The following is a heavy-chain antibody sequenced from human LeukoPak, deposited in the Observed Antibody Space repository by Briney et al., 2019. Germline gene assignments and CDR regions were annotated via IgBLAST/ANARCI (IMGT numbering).Heavy chain of an antibody. CDR1: GFTFSNYG. Sequence: GRSLRLSCAASGFTFSNYGMHWVRQAPGKGLEWVAAISYDGGNKYYADSVKGRFTISRDNSKNTLYLQMNSLRAEDTAVYYCAKVKLLWFGELSYFDYWGQGTLVTVSS. CDR2: ISYDGGNK. CDR3: AKVKLLWFGELSYFDY. D-gene: IGHD3-10*01. J-gene: IGHJ4*02. V-gene: IGHV3-30*18.